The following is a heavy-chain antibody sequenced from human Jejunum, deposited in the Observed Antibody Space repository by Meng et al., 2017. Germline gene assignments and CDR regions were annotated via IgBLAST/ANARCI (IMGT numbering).Heavy chain of an antibody. J-gene: IGHJ2*01. CDR2: IGASGEET. CDR3: VKDGSGYFSNWYFDL. D-gene: IGHD6-19*01. V-gene: IGHV3-23*01. CDR1: GFTFSSFA. Sequence: GGPLRLSCAVSGFTFSSFAMSWVRQAPGKGLEWVSGIGASGEETYYADSAKGRFIISRDFSRKTLHLQLNSLRAEDTAVYYCVKDGSGYFSNWYFDLWGRGTLVTVSS.